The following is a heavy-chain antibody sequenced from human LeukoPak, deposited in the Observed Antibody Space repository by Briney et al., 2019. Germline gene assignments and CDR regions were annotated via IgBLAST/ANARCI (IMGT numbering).Heavy chain of an antibody. D-gene: IGHD6-25*01. V-gene: IGHV3-48*01. Sequence: QTGGSLRLSCAASGFTFSSYSMNWVRQAPGKGLEGVSYISSSSSTIYYADSVKGRFTISRDNAKNSLYLQMNSLRAEDTAVYYCARDLKGYSGFGVFDPWGQGTLVTVSS. J-gene: IGHJ5*02. CDR1: GFTFSSYS. CDR3: ARDLKGYSGFGVFDP. CDR2: ISSSSSTI.